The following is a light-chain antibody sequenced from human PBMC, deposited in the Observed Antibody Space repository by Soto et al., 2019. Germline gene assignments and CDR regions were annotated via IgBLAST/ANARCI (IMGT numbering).Light chain of an antibody. J-gene: IGKJ2*01. V-gene: IGKV2-28*01. CDR3: MQALQTPYT. Sequence: DLVMTQSPLSLPVTPGEPASISCRSSQSLLHSNGYNYLDWYLQKPGQSPQLLIYLGSNRASGVPDRFSGSGAGTDVTLKISRVEAEDVGVYYCMQALQTPYTFGQGTKLEIK. CDR2: LGS. CDR1: QSLLHSNGYNY.